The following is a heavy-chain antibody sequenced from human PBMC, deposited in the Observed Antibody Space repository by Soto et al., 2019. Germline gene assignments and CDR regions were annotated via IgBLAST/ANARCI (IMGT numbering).Heavy chain of an antibody. D-gene: IGHD3-3*01. J-gene: IGHJ6*02. CDR1: GYTFTSYG. CDR3: ARFTITIFGVAPPVNYYYGMDV. CDR2: ISAYNGNT. Sequence: ASVKVSCKASGYTFTSYGISWVRQAPGQGLEWMGWISAYNGNTNYAQKLQGRVTMTTDTSTSTAYMELRSLRSDDTAVYYCARFTITIFGVAPPVNYYYGMDVWGQGTTVTVSS. V-gene: IGHV1-18*04.